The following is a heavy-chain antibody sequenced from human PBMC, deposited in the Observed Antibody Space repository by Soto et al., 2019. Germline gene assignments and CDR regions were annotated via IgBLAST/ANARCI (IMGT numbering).Heavy chain of an antibody. J-gene: IGHJ6*02. Sequence: ASVKVSCKDSGYTFTGYYMHWVRQAPGQGLEWMGWINPNSGGTNYAQKFQGWVTMTRDTSISTAYMELSRLRSDDTAVYYCARDARPGYSSSWYRYYYGMDVWGQGTTVTVSS. CDR1: GYTFTGYY. V-gene: IGHV1-2*04. D-gene: IGHD6-13*01. CDR3: ARDARPGYSSSWYRYYYGMDV. CDR2: INPNSGGT.